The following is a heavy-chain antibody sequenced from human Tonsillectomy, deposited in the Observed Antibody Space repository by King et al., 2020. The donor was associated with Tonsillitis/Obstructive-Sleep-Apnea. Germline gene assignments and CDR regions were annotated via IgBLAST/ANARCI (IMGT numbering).Heavy chain of an antibody. V-gene: IGHV4-39*01. CDR1: GGSISSSNYY. J-gene: IGHJ4*02. D-gene: IGHD6-19*01. CDR3: ARQPTGIAVAAFDY. CDR2: IYYSGST. Sequence: QLQESGPGLVKPSETLSLTCTVSGGSISSSNYYWGWIRQPPGKGLEWIGSIYYSGSTYYNPSLKSRVTISVDTSKNQFSLKLSSVTAADTAVYYCARQPTGIAVAAFDYWGQGTLVTVSS.